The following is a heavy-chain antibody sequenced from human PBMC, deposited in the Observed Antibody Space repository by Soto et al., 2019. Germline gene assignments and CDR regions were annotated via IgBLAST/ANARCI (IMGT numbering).Heavy chain of an antibody. V-gene: IGHV1-46*04. Sequence: VASVKVSCKASGYTFTSYYMHWVRQAPGQGLEWMGVVNLSGGTTNYADSVRGRFTMSRDNAKNLLFLQMNSLRAEDTAVYFCARDIVGALGYWGQGALVTVSS. CDR3: ARDIVGALGY. D-gene: IGHD1-26*01. CDR2: VNLSGGTT. CDR1: GYTFTSYY. J-gene: IGHJ4*02.